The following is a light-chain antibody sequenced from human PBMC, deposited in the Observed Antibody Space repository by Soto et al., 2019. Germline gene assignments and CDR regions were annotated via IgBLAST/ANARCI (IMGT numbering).Light chain of an antibody. Sequence: EIVMTQSPATLSVSPGERATLSCRASQSVSSNLSWYQQKHGQAPRLLIYGASTRPTGIPARFSGSGSGTEFTLTISRLQSEDFAVYYCQQYNNWPHTFGQGTKLEIK. CDR2: GAS. V-gene: IGKV3-15*01. CDR1: QSVSSN. J-gene: IGKJ2*01. CDR3: QQYNNWPHT.